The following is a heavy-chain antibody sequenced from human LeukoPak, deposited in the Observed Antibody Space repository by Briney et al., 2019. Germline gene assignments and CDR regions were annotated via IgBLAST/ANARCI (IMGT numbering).Heavy chain of an antibody. CDR1: GFTFSDYA. D-gene: IGHD3-9*01. CDR3: ARTPGILTGDSGGY. Sequence: PGGSLRLSCAASGFTFSDYAMNWVRQAPGKGLEWVSVIYSGGSTYYADSVKGRFTISRDNSKNTLYLQMNSLRAEDTAVYYCARTPGILTGDSGGYWGQGTLVTVSS. CDR2: IYSGGST. V-gene: IGHV3-66*01. J-gene: IGHJ4*02.